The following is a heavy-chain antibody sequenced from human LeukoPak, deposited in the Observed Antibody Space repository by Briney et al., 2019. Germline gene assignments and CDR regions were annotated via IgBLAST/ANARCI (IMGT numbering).Heavy chain of an antibody. Sequence: PSETLSLTCTVSGGSISSHCWSWIRQPPGQGLEWNGYIYYSGSTNYNPSLQSRVTISVDTSKNQFSLKLSSVTAADTAVYYCARHLPPGRSGEWFDPWGQGTLVTVSS. V-gene: IGHV4-59*11. CDR1: GGSISSHC. CDR2: IYYSGST. J-gene: IGHJ5*02. CDR3: ARHLPPGRSGEWFDP. D-gene: IGHD3-3*01.